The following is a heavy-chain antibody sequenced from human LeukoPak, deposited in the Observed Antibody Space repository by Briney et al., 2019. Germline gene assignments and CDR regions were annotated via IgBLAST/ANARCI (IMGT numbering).Heavy chain of an antibody. CDR3: AREIAWLDRRFDY. D-gene: IGHD6-19*01. J-gene: IGHJ4*02. CDR1: GFTFSSYW. CDR2: IKQDGSEK. V-gene: IGHV3-7*01. Sequence: PGGSLRLSCAASGFTFSSYWMSWVRQAPGKGLEWVANIKQDGSEKYYVDSVKGRFTISRDNAKNSLYLQMNSLRAEDTAVYYCAREIAWLDRRFDYWGQGTLVTVSS.